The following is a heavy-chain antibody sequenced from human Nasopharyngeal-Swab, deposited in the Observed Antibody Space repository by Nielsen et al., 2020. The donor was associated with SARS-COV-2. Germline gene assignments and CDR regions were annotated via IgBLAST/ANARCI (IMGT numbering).Heavy chain of an antibody. CDR3: ARRGRCSGSSCDMDV. J-gene: IGHJ6*02. V-gene: IGHV1-46*02. CDR2: INPGRGGT. D-gene: IGHD2-2*01. CDR1: GYTFNNYY. Sequence: ASVQVSCKASGYTFNNYYIHWVRQAPGQGLEWMGMINPGRGGTTYAQKFQGRVTMTRDTSTSTVFMDLSSLRSEDTAVHYCARRGRCSGSSCDMDVWGQGTTVTVSS.